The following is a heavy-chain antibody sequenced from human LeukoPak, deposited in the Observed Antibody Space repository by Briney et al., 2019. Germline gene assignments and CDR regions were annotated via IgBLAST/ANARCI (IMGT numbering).Heavy chain of an antibody. D-gene: IGHD5-12*01. J-gene: IGHJ6*04. CDR1: GGTFSSYA. V-gene: IGHV1-69*01. CDR3: ARGGVDTISLSYYYYYGMDV. CDR2: IIPIFGTA. Sequence: SVKVSCKASGGTFSSYAISWVRQAPGQGLEWMGGIIPIFGTANYAQKFQGRVTITADESTSTAYMELSSLRSEDTAVYFCARGGVDTISLSYYYYYGMDVWGKGTTVTVSS.